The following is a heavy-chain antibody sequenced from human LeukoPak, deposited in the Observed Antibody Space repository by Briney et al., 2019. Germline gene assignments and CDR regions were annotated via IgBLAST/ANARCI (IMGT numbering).Heavy chain of an antibody. J-gene: IGHJ6*02. Sequence: VASVKVSCKASGYTFTASYMHWVRQALGQGLGWLDWINPNGGGTNYAQKFQGRVTMTRDTSISTAYMELSRLRSDDTAVYYCARGVVIPAAIPNYYYYGMDVWGQGTTVTVSS. CDR1: GYTFTASY. CDR3: ARGVVIPAAIPNYYYYGMDV. V-gene: IGHV1-2*02. CDR2: INPNGGGT. D-gene: IGHD2-2*01.